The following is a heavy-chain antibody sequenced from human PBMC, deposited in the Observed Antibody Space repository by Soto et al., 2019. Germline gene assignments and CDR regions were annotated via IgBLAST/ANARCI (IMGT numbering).Heavy chain of an antibody. CDR1: GAPISSNDYF. V-gene: IGHV4-39*01. CDR3: AAIVVGATRHSDVDH. CDR2: MHASGGT. J-gene: IGHJ4*02. D-gene: IGHD2-15*01. Sequence: SETLSLTCSVSGAPISSNDYFWAWIRQPPGRGLEFIASMHASGGTYHASSLKSRATMSLDTSKDQFSLKLQSVTAADTGTYYCAAIVVGATRHSDVDHWGQGTLVTVSS.